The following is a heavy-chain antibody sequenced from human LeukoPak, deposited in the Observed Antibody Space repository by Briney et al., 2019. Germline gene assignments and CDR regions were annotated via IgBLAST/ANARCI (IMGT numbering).Heavy chain of an antibody. V-gene: IGHV4-39*07. CDR3: ARGPEYYYYYMDA. J-gene: IGHJ6*03. Sequence: PSETLSLTCTVSGGSISSGSYYWGWIRQPPGKGLEWIGTIYYSGSTYYNPSLKSRVTISVDTSKNQFSLKLSSVTAADTAVYYCARGPEYYYYYMDAWGKGTTVTVSS. CDR1: GGSISSGSYY. CDR2: IYYSGST.